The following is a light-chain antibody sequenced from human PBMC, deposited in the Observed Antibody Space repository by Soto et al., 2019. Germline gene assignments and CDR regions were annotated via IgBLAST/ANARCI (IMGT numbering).Light chain of an antibody. CDR2: GAS. CDR3: QQYGSFSIT. CDR1: QSVSSSY. J-gene: IGKJ5*01. V-gene: IGKV3-20*01. Sequence: VVTQSPGTLSLSPGERATLACRASQSVSSSYLAWYQQKPGQAPRLLIYGASSRATGIPDRFSGSGSGTDFTLTISRLEPEEFAVYYCQQYGSFSITFGQGTRLEIK.